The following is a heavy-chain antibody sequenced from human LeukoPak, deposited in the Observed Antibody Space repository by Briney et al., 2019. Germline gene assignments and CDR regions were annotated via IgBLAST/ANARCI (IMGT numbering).Heavy chain of an antibody. Sequence: PSETLSLTCTVSGGSIISYYWSWIRQPPGKGLEWIGYIYYSGSTNYNPSLKSRVTISVDTSKNQFSLKLSSVTAADTAVYYCAREREWDYGGYSDAFDIWGQGTMVTVSS. V-gene: IGHV4-59*01. CDR2: IYYSGST. D-gene: IGHD4-17*01. J-gene: IGHJ3*02. CDR3: AREREWDYGGYSDAFDI. CDR1: GGSIISYY.